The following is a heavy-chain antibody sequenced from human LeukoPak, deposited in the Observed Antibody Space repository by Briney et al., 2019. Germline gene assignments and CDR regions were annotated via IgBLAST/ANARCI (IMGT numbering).Heavy chain of an antibody. Sequence: PSETLSLTCTVSGGSISSYYWSWIRQPPGKGLEGIGYIYYSGSTNYNPSLKSRVTISVDTSKNQFSLKLSSVTAADTAVYYCARALVNSSGYNAFDIWGQGTMVTVSS. CDR1: GGSISSYY. CDR3: ARALVNSSGYNAFDI. V-gene: IGHV4-59*01. CDR2: IYYSGST. J-gene: IGHJ3*02. D-gene: IGHD3-22*01.